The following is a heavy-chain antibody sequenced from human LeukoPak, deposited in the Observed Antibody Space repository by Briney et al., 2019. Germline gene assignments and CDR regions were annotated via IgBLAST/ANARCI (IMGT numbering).Heavy chain of an antibody. Sequence: PGGSLRLSCAASGFTFSSYAMSWVRQAPGKGLEWVAVISYDGSNKYYAGSVKGRFTISRDNSKNTLYLQMNSLRAEDTAVYYCARGEYYYDSSGYLIDYWGQGTLVTVSS. CDR2: ISYDGSNK. J-gene: IGHJ4*02. CDR3: ARGEYYYDSSGYLIDY. V-gene: IGHV3-30*04. D-gene: IGHD3-22*01. CDR1: GFTFSSYA.